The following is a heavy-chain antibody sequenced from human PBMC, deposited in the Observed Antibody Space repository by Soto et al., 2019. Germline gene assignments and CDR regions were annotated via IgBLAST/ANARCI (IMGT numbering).Heavy chain of an antibody. CDR2: ISHSGST. D-gene: IGHD6-19*01. V-gene: IGHV4-4*02. CDR3: VRERVVAGTDWFFDI. CDR1: GGSIITSNW. Sequence: QVQLKESSPGLVKPSGTLSLTCNISGGSIITSNWWSWVRQAPGKGLQWIGDISHSGSTNYNPSLKGRASISVNKPNNQFSLTLTSMTAADTAILYCVRERVVAGTDWFFDIWGRGSLVTVSS. J-gene: IGHJ2*01.